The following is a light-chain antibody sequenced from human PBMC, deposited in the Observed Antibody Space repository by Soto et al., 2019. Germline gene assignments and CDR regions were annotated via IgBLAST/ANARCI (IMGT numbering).Light chain of an antibody. J-gene: IGKJ5*01. V-gene: IGKV3-11*01. Sequence: EIVMTQSPATLSVSPGEGATLSCRASQGIGDTLAWYQQKPGQAPRFLIYDASNRATGIPARFSGSGSGTDFTLTISSLEPEDFAVYYCQQRSNWPITFGQGTRLEIK. CDR3: QQRSNWPIT. CDR1: QGIGDT. CDR2: DAS.